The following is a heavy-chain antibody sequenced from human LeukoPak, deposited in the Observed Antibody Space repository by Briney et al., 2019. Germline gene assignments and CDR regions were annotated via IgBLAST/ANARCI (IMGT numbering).Heavy chain of an antibody. J-gene: IGHJ4*02. CDR1: GFTFSSYA. CDR2: ISYDGSNK. Sequence: GGSLRLSCAASGFTFSSYAMHWGRQAPGKGLEWVAVISYDGSNKYYADSVKGRFTISRDNSKNTLYLQMNSLRAEDTAVYYCARDRSKTVTTNLLVYWGQGTLVTVSS. V-gene: IGHV3-30*04. CDR3: ARDRSKTVTTNLLVY. D-gene: IGHD4-17*01.